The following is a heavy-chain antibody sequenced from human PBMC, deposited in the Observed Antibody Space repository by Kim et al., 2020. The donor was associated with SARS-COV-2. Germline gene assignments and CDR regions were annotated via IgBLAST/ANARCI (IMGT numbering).Heavy chain of an antibody. CDR1: GYSFTTYW. CDR2: IYPGDSDM. V-gene: IGHV5-51*01. Sequence: GESLKISCKGSGYSFTTYWIGWVRQMPGKGLEWVGIIYPGDSDMRYSPSFQGQVTISADKSISTAYLQWSSLKASDTAMYYCARHTRATPFDYWGQGTLVTVSS. J-gene: IGHJ4*02. CDR3: ARHTRATPFDY. D-gene: IGHD2-2*01.